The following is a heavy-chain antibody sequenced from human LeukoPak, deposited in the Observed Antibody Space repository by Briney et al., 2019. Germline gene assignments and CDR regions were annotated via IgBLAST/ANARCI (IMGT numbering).Heavy chain of an antibody. D-gene: IGHD6-13*01. Sequence: GGSLRFSCAASGFTFSNFAMMWVRQAPGTGLQWVSTITGYGATFYADSVRGRFTIFRDTSMNTLFLQMNSLGAEDTAVYYCAKGAAAGKVDWFDPWGQGTLVTASS. J-gene: IGHJ5*02. CDR2: ITGYGAT. CDR3: AKGAAAGKVDWFDP. V-gene: IGHV3-23*01. CDR1: GFTFSNFA.